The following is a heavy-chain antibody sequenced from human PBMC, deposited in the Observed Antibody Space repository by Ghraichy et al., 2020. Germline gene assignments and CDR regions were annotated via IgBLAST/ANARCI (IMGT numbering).Heavy chain of an antibody. J-gene: IGHJ4*02. CDR1: GFIFSSYA. D-gene: IGHD2-15*01. V-gene: IGHV3-48*02. Sequence: SCAASGFIFSSYAMNWVRQAPGKGLEWVSYISGSANTIHYADSVMGRFTISRDNAKNSLFLEMNSLRDDDTAVYYCARASGGGGYRPDYWGQGTLVTVSS. CDR2: ISGSANTI. CDR3: ARASGGGGYRPDY.